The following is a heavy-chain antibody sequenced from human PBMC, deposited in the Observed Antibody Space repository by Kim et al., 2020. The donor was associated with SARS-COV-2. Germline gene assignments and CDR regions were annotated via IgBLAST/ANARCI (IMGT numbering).Heavy chain of an antibody. Sequence: ASVKVSCKASGYTFTSYAMHWVRQAPGQRLEWMGWINAGNGNTKYSQKFQGRVTITRDTSASTAYMELSSLRSEDTAVYYCAGDCKASFGEFDYWGQGTLVTVSS. CDR1: GYTFTSYA. CDR2: INAGNGNT. CDR3: AGDCKASFGEFDY. V-gene: IGHV1-3*01. D-gene: IGHD3-10*01. J-gene: IGHJ4*02.